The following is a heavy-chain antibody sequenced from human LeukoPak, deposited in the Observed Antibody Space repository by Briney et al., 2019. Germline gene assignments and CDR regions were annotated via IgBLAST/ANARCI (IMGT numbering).Heavy chain of an antibody. J-gene: IGHJ4*02. CDR2: ISYDGSNK. V-gene: IGHV3-30*18. D-gene: IGHD6-13*01. Sequence: GRSRRLSCAASGFTFSAYGMHWVRQAPGKGLEWVAGISYDGSNKYYADTVKGRFTISRDNSKNTLYLQMNSLRAEDTAVYYCAKEKAGPYYFDYWGLGTLVTVSS. CDR1: GFTFSAYG. CDR3: AKEKAGPYYFDY.